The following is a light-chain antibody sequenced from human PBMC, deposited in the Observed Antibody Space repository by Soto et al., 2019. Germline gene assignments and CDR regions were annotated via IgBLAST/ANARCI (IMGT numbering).Light chain of an antibody. J-gene: IGKJ2*01. CDR1: QSVSSSY. CDR2: GAS. V-gene: IGKV3-20*01. Sequence: EIVLTQSPGTLSLSPGERATLSCRASQSVSSSYLAWYQQSPGQAPRLLIYGASTRATGIPDRFSGSGSGTDFTLTISRLEPEDFAVYYCQHFGSSPYTFGQGTKLEIK. CDR3: QHFGSSPYT.